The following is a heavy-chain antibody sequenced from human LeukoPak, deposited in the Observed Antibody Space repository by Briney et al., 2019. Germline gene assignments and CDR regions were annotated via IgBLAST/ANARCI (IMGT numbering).Heavy chain of an antibody. CDR2: IYYSGSI. V-gene: IGHV4-59*12. CDR3: VGDRGITIMVVAVDY. D-gene: IGHD3-22*01. CDR1: GGSISSYY. Sequence: SETLSLTCTVSGGSISSYYWSWIRQPPGKGLEWIGYIYYSGSINYNPSLKSRVTISVDTSKNQFSLRLTSVTAADTAMYYCVGDRGITIMVVAVDYWGQGTLVTVSS. J-gene: IGHJ4*02.